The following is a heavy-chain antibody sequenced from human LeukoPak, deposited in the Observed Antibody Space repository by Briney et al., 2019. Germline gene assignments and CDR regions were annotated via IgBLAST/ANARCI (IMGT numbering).Heavy chain of an antibody. CDR1: GYSFTRNW. Sequence: GESLKISCKGYGYSFTRNWIGWVRQMPGKGLEWMGIIYPGDSDTRYSPSFQGQVTISADKSINTAYLQWSSLKASDTAMYYCARRVVNNRNWYFNLWGRGTLVTVSS. V-gene: IGHV5-51*01. CDR2: IYPGDSDT. D-gene: IGHD4-23*01. CDR3: ARRVVNNRNWYFNL. J-gene: IGHJ2*01.